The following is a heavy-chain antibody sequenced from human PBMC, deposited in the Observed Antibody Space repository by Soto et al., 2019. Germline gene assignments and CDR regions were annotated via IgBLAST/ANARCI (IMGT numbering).Heavy chain of an antibody. CDR1: GFTFSSYA. V-gene: IGHV3-23*01. Sequence: EVQLLESGGGLVQPGGSLRLSCAASGFTFSSYAMSWVRQAPGKGLEWVSAISGSGGSTYYADSVKGRSTISRDNSKNTLYLQMNSLRAEDTAVYYCARSAMVTPWYFDLWGRGTLVTVSS. J-gene: IGHJ2*01. CDR3: ARSAMVTPWYFDL. CDR2: ISGSGGST. D-gene: IGHD5-18*01.